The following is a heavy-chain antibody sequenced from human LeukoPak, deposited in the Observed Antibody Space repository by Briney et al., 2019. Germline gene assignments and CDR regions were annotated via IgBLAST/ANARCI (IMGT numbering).Heavy chain of an antibody. CDR1: GFTFSSYG. V-gene: IGHV3-30*02. CDR3: VKYGSYCSSTSCYRGYYYYYMDV. J-gene: IGHJ6*03. Sequence: GGSLRLSCAASGFTFSSYGMHWVRQAPGKGLEWVAFIRYDGSNKYYADSVKGRFTISRDNSKNTLYLQMNSLRAEDTAVYYCVKYGSYCSSTSCYRGYYYYYMDVWGKGTTVTVSS. CDR2: IRYDGSNK. D-gene: IGHD2-2*02.